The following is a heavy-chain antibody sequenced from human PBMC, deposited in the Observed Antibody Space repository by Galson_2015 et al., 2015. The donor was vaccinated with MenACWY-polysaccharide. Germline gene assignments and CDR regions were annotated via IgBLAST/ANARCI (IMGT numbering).Heavy chain of an antibody. Sequence: SVKVSCKASGYTFTSFGISWVRQAPGQGLEWMGWISGYDGHTNYAQKFQGRVTMTTDTSTSTAYMELRSLRSDDTAVYYCARDPGSGSLYYFDYSGQGTLVTVSS. D-gene: IGHD3-10*01. CDR1: GYTFTSFG. V-gene: IGHV1-18*01. CDR2: ISGYDGHT. J-gene: IGHJ4*02. CDR3: ARDPGSGSLYYFDY.